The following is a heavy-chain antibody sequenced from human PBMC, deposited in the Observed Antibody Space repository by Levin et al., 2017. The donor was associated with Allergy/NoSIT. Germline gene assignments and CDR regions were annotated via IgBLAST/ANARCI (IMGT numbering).Heavy chain of an antibody. Sequence: ESLKISCTVSGDSITGYHWSWIRQPPGKGLEWIGYFYYSGTTNLNPSLKSRLTMSVDLSKNQFSLRLNSVTAADTALYYCARSESGNDAGDYWGQGTLVTVSS. CDR1: GDSITGYH. CDR3: ARSESGNDAGDY. CDR2: FYYSGTT. D-gene: IGHD5-12*01. V-gene: IGHV4-59*08. J-gene: IGHJ4*02.